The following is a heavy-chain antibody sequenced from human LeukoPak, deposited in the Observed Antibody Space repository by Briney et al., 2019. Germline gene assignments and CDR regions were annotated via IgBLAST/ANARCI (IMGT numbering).Heavy chain of an antibody. V-gene: IGHV3-7*03. Sequence: PGGSLRLSCAASEFTFNTYWMTWVRQAPGKGLEWVANINQDGSERQYVDSVKGRFTISRDNAKNSLYLQMNSLRAEDTALYYCAKDIRGGYSYGFYYYYYGMDVWGQGTTVTVSS. D-gene: IGHD5-18*01. CDR2: INQDGSER. CDR3: AKDIRGGYSYGFYYYYYGMDV. J-gene: IGHJ6*02. CDR1: EFTFNTYW.